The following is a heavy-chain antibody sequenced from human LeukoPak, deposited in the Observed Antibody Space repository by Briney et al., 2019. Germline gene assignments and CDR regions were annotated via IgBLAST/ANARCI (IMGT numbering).Heavy chain of an antibody. D-gene: IGHD3-22*01. CDR2: ITPSGDIT. V-gene: IGHV3-23*01. Sequence: PGGSLRLSCAASGFTFTIYAMSWVRQVEGKGPEWVSSITPSGDITYHADSVKGRFTISRDNSKNMVSLQMNSLRAEDLAVYYCTKDDYDGSGYFTSGYWGQGTLVTVSS. J-gene: IGHJ4*02. CDR3: TKDDYDGSGYFTSGY. CDR1: GFTFTIYA.